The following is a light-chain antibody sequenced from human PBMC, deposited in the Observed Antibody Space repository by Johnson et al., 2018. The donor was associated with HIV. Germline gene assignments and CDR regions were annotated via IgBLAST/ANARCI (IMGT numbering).Light chain of an antibody. J-gene: IGLJ1*01. CDR2: DNN. CDR3: GTWDSSLSAFV. V-gene: IGLV1-51*01. Sequence: QSVLTQPPSVSAAPGQKVTISCSGSSSNIGNNFVSWYQHLPGTTPKLLIYDNNKRPSEIPDRFSGSKSGTSATLVITGLRTGDEADYYCGTWDSSLSAFVFGAGT. CDR1: SSNIGNNF.